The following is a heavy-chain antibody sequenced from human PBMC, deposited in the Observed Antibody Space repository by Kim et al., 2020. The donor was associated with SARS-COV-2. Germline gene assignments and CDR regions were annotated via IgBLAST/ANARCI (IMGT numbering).Heavy chain of an antibody. D-gene: IGHD1-1*01. Sequence: DAVKDRFTITRDNSKNTLYRQMNSLRAEDTAVYYCAKAPTTISPYYFDYWGQGTLVTVSA. J-gene: IGHJ4*02. V-gene: IGHV3-23*01. CDR3: AKAPTTISPYYFDY.